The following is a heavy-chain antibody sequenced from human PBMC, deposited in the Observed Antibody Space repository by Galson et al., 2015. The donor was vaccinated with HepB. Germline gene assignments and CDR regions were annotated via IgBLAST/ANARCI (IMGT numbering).Heavy chain of an antibody. J-gene: IGHJ4*02. V-gene: IGHV3-11*01. D-gene: IGHD4-17*01. CDR2: IGSSGLPI. CDR3: ARASYADRTLAC. CDR1: GFTFSDYS. Sequence: SLRLSCAASGFTFSDYSMNWIRQAPGKGLEWVSNIGSSGLPICYADSVKGRFTISRDNSKNSLYLQLSSLRAEDTALYYCARASYADRTLACWGQGTLVTVSS.